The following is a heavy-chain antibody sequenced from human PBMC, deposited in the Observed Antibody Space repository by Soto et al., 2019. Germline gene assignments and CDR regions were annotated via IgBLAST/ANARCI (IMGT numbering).Heavy chain of an antibody. CDR1: GGSISSYY. CDR2: IYYSGST. Sequence: SETLSLTYTVSGGSISSYYWSWIRQPPGKGLEWIGYIYYSGSTNYNPSLKSRVTISVDTSKNQFSLKLSSVTAADTAVYYCAREVTGTTYFDYWGQGTLVTVSS. V-gene: IGHV4-59*01. J-gene: IGHJ4*02. CDR3: AREVTGTTYFDY. D-gene: IGHD1-7*01.